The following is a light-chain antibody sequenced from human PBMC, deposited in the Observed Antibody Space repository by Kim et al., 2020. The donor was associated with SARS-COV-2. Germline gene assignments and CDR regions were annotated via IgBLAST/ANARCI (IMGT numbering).Light chain of an antibody. V-gene: IGLV7-46*01. CDR1: TSTITGGHH. CDR3: LLYYDGYRI. CDR2: DAS. J-gene: IGLJ2*01. Sequence: PGSTGASTCVSSTSTITGGHHTCWLLQKPGQTPRTMIYDASHKHSWTPARLSGSLPGGKAALTLSGALPEDEAEYYCLLYYDGYRIFGGGTQLTVL.